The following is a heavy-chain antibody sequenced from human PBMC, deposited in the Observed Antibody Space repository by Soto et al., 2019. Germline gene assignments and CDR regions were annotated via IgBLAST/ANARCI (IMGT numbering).Heavy chain of an antibody. Sequence: SETLSLTCTVSGGSISSGGYYWSWIRQHPGKGLEWIGYIYYSGSTYYNPSLKSRVTISVDTSKNQFSLKLSSVTAADTAVYYCARDIQNSSSWKPYYYYGMDVWGQGTTVTVSS. V-gene: IGHV4-31*03. CDR2: IYYSGST. CDR1: GGSISSGGYY. D-gene: IGHD6-13*01. CDR3: ARDIQNSSSWKPYYYYGMDV. J-gene: IGHJ6*02.